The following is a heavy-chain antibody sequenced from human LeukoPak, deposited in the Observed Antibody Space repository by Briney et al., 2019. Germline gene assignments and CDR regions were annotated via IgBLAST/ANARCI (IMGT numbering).Heavy chain of an antibody. Sequence: GGSLRLSCAASGFTFSNAWMSWVRQAPGKGLEWVGRIKSKTDGGTTDYAAPVKGRFTISRDDLKNTLYLQMNSLKTEDTAVYYCTTDRGYSYGFDWFDPWGQGTLVTVSS. J-gene: IGHJ5*02. CDR3: TTDRGYSYGFDWFDP. V-gene: IGHV3-15*01. CDR1: GFTFSNAW. D-gene: IGHD5-18*01. CDR2: IKSKTDGGTT.